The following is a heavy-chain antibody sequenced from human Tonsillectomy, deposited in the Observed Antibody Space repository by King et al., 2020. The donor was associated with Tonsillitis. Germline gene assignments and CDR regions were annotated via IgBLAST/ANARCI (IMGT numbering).Heavy chain of an antibody. CDR1: GFTFGDYG. D-gene: IGHD1-26*01. J-gene: IGHJ4*02. Sequence: VQLVESGGGVVRPGGSLRLSCAASGFTFGDYGLSWVRQAPGKGLEWVSGINWNGGSTGYADSVKGRFTISRDNAKNSLYLQMNSLRAEDTALYYCARGRPGGSYYKGLDYWGQGTLVTVSS. CDR3: ARGRPGGSYYKGLDY. V-gene: IGHV3-20*04. CDR2: INWNGGST.